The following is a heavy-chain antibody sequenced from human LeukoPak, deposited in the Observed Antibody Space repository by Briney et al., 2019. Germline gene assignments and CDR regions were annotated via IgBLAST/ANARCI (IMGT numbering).Heavy chain of an antibody. CDR2: ISYDGSNK. CDR1: GFTFSSYG. V-gene: IGHV3-30*03. J-gene: IGHJ4*02. CDR3: ARENYGALDY. Sequence: GGSLRLSCAASGFTFSSYGMSWVRQAPGKGLEWVAVISYDGSNKYYADSVKGRFTISRDNSKNTLYLQMNSLRAEDTAVYYCARENYGALDYWGQGTLVTVSS. D-gene: IGHD4-17*01.